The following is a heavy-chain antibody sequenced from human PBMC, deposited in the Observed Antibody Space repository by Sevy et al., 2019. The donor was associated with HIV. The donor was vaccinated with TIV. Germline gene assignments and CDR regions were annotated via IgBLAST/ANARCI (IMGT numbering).Heavy chain of an antibody. V-gene: IGHV3-49*04. D-gene: IGHD1-1*01. CDR1: GFTFGDDC. J-gene: IGHJ4*02. CDR3: TRWKADHYIFDY. CDR2: LKSDVYGGTV. Sequence: GGSLRLSCTASGFTFGDDCMSWVRQAPGKGLEWVAFLKSDVYGGTVDYAASVRGRFVISRDDSKTIAYLQMNDLKTAVKGVYYGTRWKADHYIFDYWGQGALVTVSS.